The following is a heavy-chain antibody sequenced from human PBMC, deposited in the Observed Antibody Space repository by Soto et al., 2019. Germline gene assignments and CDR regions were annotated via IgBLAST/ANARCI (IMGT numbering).Heavy chain of an antibody. CDR1: GFTFSSYS. D-gene: IGHD3-22*01. Sequence: EVQLVESGGGLVQPGGSLRLSCAASGFTFSSYSMNWVRQAPGKGLAWVSYISSSSSTIYYADSVKGRFTISRDNAKNSLYLQMNSLRDEDTAVYYCARDMGGSNYYDSSGYYGYYYYGMDVWGQGTTVTVSS. J-gene: IGHJ6*02. CDR2: ISSSSSTI. CDR3: ARDMGGSNYYDSSGYYGYYYYGMDV. V-gene: IGHV3-48*02.